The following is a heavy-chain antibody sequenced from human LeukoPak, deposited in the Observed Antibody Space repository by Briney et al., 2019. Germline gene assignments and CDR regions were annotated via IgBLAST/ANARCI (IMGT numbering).Heavy chain of an antibody. CDR3: AILQTWDY. Sequence: SETLCLTCTVSGGSISSGGYYWSWIRQHPGQGLEWIGYIYYSGSTYYNPSLKSRVTISVDTSKNQFSLKLSSVTAADTAVYYCAILQTWDYWGQGTLVTVSS. D-gene: IGHD5-24*01. CDR1: GGSISSGGYY. V-gene: IGHV4-31*03. J-gene: IGHJ4*02. CDR2: IYYSGST.